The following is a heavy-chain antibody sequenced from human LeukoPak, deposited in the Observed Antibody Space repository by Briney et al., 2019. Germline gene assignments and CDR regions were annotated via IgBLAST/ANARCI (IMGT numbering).Heavy chain of an antibody. D-gene: IGHD6-19*01. CDR3: ARGVISVALVDY. V-gene: IGHV3-21*01. CDR2: ISSSSSLI. J-gene: IGHJ4*02. Sequence: GGSLRLSRAASGFTFSSYSMFWVRQAPGKGLEWVSSISSSSSLIYYADSVKGRFTISRDNAKNSLYLQVNSLRAEDTAMYFCARGVISVALVDYWGQGTLVTVSS. CDR1: GFTFSSYS.